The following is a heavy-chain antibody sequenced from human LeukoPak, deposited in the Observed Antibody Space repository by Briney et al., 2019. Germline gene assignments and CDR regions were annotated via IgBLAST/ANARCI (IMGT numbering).Heavy chain of an antibody. D-gene: IGHD3-10*01. V-gene: IGHV3-30*02. CDR3: AREAPWRYYYGSGSYYN. Sequence: GGSLRLSCAASGFTFSNYGMHWVRQAPGKGLEWVAFIRYDGSDKYYADSVKGRLTISRDNSKNTLYLQMNSLRAEDTAVYYCAREAPWRYYYGSGSYYNWGQGTLVTVSS. CDR1: GFTFSNYG. CDR2: IRYDGSDK. J-gene: IGHJ4*02.